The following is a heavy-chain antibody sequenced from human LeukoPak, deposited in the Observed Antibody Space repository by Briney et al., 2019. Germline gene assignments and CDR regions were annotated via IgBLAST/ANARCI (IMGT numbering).Heavy chain of an antibody. Sequence: SETLSLTCSVSGGSISPYYWSWIRQPPGKGLEWIGYVSYRGHTNYKPSLKSRVTISVDTSKNQFSLKLTSVTAADTAVYYCAREVVAAPGTVDYWGQGTLVTVSS. CDR3: AREVVAAPGTVDY. D-gene: IGHD6-13*01. J-gene: IGHJ4*02. CDR1: GGSISPYY. V-gene: IGHV4-59*01. CDR2: VSYRGHT.